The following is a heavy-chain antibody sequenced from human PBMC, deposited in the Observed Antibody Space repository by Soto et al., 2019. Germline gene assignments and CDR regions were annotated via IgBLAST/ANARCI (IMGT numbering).Heavy chain of an antibody. D-gene: IGHD6-6*01. Sequence: GGSLRLSCGASGFIFSSYAVTWVRQAPGKGLEWVSTISGTGVNTYYADSVKGRFTVSRDNSKNTVWLQMNSLRAADSSVYYCAKDSVHNLYRTSSLEDCFGPWGQGTLVTVSS. V-gene: IGHV3-23*01. CDR2: ISGTGVNT. CDR3: AKDSVHNLYRTSSLEDCFGP. J-gene: IGHJ5*02. CDR1: GFIFSSYA.